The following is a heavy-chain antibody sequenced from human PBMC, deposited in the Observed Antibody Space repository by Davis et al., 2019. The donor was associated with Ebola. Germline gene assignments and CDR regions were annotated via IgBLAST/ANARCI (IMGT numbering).Heavy chain of an antibody. CDR1: VITFSSYA. CDR3: ARGSADMVRGIIMSISDGYTAQYGMDV. Sequence: GGSLRLSCADSVITFSSYAMTWVRQAPGKGLEWVSAISGSGGTTYYAGSVKGRFTVSRDNSKKTMYLQMNSLRAGDTAVYYCARGSADMVRGIIMSISDGYTAQYGMDVWGKGTTVTVSS. V-gene: IGHV3-23*01. J-gene: IGHJ6*04. CDR2: ISGSGGTT. D-gene: IGHD3-10*01.